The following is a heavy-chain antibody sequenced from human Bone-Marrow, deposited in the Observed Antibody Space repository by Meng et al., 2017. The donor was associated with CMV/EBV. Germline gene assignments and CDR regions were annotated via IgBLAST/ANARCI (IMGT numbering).Heavy chain of an antibody. CDR2: IHYDGSDK. D-gene: IGHD6-6*01. Sequence: GESLKISCAASGFTFSSYGMYWVRQAPGKGLESVAFIHYDGSDKYYADSVKGRFTISRDNSKNTLYLQMNSLRAEDTALYYCAKEDYSNSYYCDYWGQGTLVTVSS. CDR1: GFTFSSYG. CDR3: AKEDYSNSYYCDY. V-gene: IGHV3-30*02. J-gene: IGHJ4*02.